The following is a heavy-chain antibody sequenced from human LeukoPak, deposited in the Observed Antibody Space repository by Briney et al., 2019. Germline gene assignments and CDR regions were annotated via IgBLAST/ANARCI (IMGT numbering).Heavy chain of an antibody. V-gene: IGHV3-69-1*01. CDR2: ITISGSR. J-gene: IGHJ4*02. D-gene: IGHD5/OR15-5a*01. CDR3: ARDRDRVSFDF. Sequence: GGTPSLSCAASGFAFTSYTTNWVRQPPGKGLEWVSSITISGSRKSHDKLKGRFTISRHQAKNSEHLNLSRLRADATAVDFCARDRDRVSFDFWGQGTLVTVP. CDR1: GFAFTSYT.